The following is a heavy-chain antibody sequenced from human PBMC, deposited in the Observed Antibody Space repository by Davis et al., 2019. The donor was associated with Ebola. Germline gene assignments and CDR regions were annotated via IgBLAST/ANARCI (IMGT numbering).Heavy chain of an antibody. V-gene: IGHV4-59*01. CDR2: VYYGGDT. CDR1: GASTTSYY. D-gene: IGHD4-17*01. J-gene: IGHJ4*02. Sequence: PSETLSLTCTVSGASTTSYYWTWIRQPPGKGLEWIGYVYYGGDTNYNPSLRSRLTISLDTSKTQFSLKLTSVTAADTAVYYCARALDYGDSSFDYWGQGTLVTVSS. CDR3: ARALDYGDSSFDY.